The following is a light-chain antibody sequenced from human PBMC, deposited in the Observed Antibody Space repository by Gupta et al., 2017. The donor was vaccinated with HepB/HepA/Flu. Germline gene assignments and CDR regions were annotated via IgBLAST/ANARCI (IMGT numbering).Light chain of an antibody. J-gene: IGLJ2*01. CDR1: SSDVGGYNH. CDR2: DVS. CDR3: CSYAGSYTFVV. Sequence: QSALTQPRSVSGSPGQSVTISCTGTSSDVGGYNHVSWYQQYPDKAPKIMLYDVSKRPSGVPDRFSGSKSGNTASLTISGLQAEDEADYFCCSYAGSYTFVVFGGGTKL. V-gene: IGLV2-11*01.